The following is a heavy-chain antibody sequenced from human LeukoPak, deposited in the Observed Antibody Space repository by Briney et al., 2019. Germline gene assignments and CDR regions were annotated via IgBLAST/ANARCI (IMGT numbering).Heavy chain of an antibody. D-gene: IGHD2/OR15-2a*01. CDR2: IYYSGST. CDR1: GGSISSSSYY. V-gene: IGHV4-39*01. Sequence: SETLSLTCTVSGGSISSSSYYWGWIRQPPGKGLEWIGSIYYSGSTYYNPSLKSRVTISVDTSKNQFSLKLSSVTAADTAVYYCARREYSKGENDAFDIWGQGTMVTVSS. J-gene: IGHJ3*02. CDR3: ARREYSKGENDAFDI.